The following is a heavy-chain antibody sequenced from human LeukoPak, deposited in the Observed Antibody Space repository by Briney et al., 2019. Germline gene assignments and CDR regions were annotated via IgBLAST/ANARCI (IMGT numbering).Heavy chain of an antibody. D-gene: IGHD1-20*01. CDR1: GFTFSSYG. Sequence: GGSLRLSCAASGFTFSSYGMHWVRQAPGKGLEWVAFIRYDGSNKYYADSVKGRFTISRDNSKNTLYLQMNSLRAEDTAVYYCAKSYNWISEPWGAFDIWGQGTMVTVSS. CDR3: AKSYNWISEPWGAFDI. CDR2: IRYDGSNK. J-gene: IGHJ3*02. V-gene: IGHV3-30*02.